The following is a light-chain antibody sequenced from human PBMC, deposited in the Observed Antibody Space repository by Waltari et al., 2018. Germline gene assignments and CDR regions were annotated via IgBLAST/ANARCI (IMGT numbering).Light chain of an antibody. Sequence: DVQMTQSPSTLSASVGDRVTITCRASQTISNWLAWYQQKPGKAPTLLLYKASSLQGGVPSRCSGSGSGAEFTLTISSLQPDDFATYYCHQYNAYPWTFGQGTKVEIK. CDR1: QTISNW. J-gene: IGKJ1*01. CDR2: KAS. V-gene: IGKV1-5*03. CDR3: HQYNAYPWT.